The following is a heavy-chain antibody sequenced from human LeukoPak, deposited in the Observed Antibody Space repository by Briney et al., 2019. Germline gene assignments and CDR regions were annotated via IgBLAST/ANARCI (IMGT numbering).Heavy chain of an antibody. CDR1: GGSISSYY. D-gene: IGHD3-3*01. V-gene: IGHV4-59*01. CDR3: ARAYDFWSGSDY. J-gene: IGHJ4*02. Sequence: PSETLSLTCTVSGGSISSYYWSWIRQPPGKGLEWIGYIYYSGSTNYNPSLKSRVTISVDTSKNQSSLKLSSVTAADTAVYYCARAYDFWSGSDYWGQGTLVTVSS. CDR2: IYYSGST.